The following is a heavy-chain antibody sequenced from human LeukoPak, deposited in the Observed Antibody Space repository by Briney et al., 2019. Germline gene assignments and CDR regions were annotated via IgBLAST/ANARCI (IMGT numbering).Heavy chain of an antibody. CDR2: TYYRSKWYN. V-gene: IGHV6-1*01. J-gene: IGHJ6*02. CDR3: ARDGWDNGYYYGMDV. Sequence: SQTLSLTCAFSGYSVSSNSAAWNWIRQSPSRGLEWLGRTYYRSKWYNDDSVSVKSRITINPDKYKNQLSLQLNSVTPEDTAVYYCARDGWDNGYYYGMDVWGQGTTVTVSS. CDR1: GYSVSSNSAA. D-gene: IGHD6-19*01.